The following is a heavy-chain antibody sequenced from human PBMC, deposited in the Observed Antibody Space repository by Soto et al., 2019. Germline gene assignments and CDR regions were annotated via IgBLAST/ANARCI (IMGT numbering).Heavy chain of an antibody. CDR2: IIPILGIA. D-gene: IGHD7-27*01. CDR3: ARDRRVTGEGDWFDP. V-gene: IGHV1-69*08. CDR1: GGTFSSYT. Sequence: QVQLVQSGAEVKKPGSSVKVSCKASGGTFSSYTISWVRQAPGQGLEWMGRIIPILGIANYAQKFQGRVTITADKSTSTAYMELSSLRSEDTAVYYCARDRRVTGEGDWFDPWGQGTLVTVSS. J-gene: IGHJ5*02.